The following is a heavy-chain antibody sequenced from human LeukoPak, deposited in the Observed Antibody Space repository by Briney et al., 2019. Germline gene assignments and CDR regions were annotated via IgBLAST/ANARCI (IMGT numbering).Heavy chain of an antibody. CDR1: GGSINSSNW. J-gene: IGHJ5*02. CDR2: IYHSGST. V-gene: IGHV4-4*02. Sequence: PSGTLSLPCAVSGGSINSSNWWSWVRQPPGKGLEWVGEIYHSGSTNYNPSLKSRVTISVDKSKNQFSLKLSPVTAADTAVYYCARVCSSGYYYSNWFDPWGQGTLVTVSS. CDR3: ARVCSSGYYYSNWFDP. D-gene: IGHD3-22*01.